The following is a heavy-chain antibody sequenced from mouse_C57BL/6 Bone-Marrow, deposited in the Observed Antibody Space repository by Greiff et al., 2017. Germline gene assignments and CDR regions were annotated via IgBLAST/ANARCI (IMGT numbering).Heavy chain of an antibody. Sequence: VQLKQPGAELVRPGTSVKLSCKASGYTFTSYWMHWVKQRPGQGLEWIGVIDPSDSYTNYNQKFKGKATLTVDTSSSTAYMQLSSLTSEDSAVYYCARAGVYYGSSLAWFAYWGQGTLVTVSA. V-gene: IGHV1-59*01. CDR1: GYTFTSYW. D-gene: IGHD1-1*01. CDR3: ARAGVYYGSSLAWFAY. CDR2: IDPSDSYT. J-gene: IGHJ3*01.